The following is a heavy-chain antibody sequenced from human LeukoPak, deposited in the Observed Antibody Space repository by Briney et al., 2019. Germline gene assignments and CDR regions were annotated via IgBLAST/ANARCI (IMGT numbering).Heavy chain of an antibody. J-gene: IGHJ6*03. CDR3: ARGYGDYYYYMDV. V-gene: IGHV3-66*01. CDR2: IYRGGFT. CDR1: GFTVSDYY. D-gene: IGHD1-1*01. Sequence: PGGSLRLSCAASGFTVSDYYMNWVRQAPGKGLEWVSVIYRGGFTYYADSVRGRFSISRDNSKNTLYLQMNSLRAEDTAVYYCARGYGDYYYYMDVWGKGTTVTVSS.